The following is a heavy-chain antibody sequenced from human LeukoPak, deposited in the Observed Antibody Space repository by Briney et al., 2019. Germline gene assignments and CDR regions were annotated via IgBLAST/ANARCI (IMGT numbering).Heavy chain of an antibody. CDR1: GFTFSTCW. CDR3: ARVTSVTGTIFDS. D-gene: IGHD1-7*01. Sequence: GGSLRLSCAASGFTFSTCWMHWFRQAPGKGLVWVARINIVRSSTSYADSVKGRFTISRDNAKNTLYLQMSSLRAEDTAVYYCARVTSVTGTIFDSWGQGTLVTVSS. J-gene: IGHJ4*02. V-gene: IGHV3-74*01. CDR2: INIVRSST.